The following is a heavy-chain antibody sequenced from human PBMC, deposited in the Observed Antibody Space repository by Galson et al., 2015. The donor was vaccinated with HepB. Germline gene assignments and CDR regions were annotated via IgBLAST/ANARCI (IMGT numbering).Heavy chain of an antibody. CDR2: INSDGTYI. CDR1: GFTFRNYW. CDR3: ARTRRAAAGMFDS. V-gene: IGHV3-74*01. Sequence: SLRLSCAASGFTFRNYWMHWVRQAPGKGLVWVSRINSDGTYITYADSVKGRFTISRDNAKNTFYLQMNSPRAEDTALYYCARTRRAAAGMFDSWGQGSLVPVPS. D-gene: IGHD6-13*01. J-gene: IGHJ5*01.